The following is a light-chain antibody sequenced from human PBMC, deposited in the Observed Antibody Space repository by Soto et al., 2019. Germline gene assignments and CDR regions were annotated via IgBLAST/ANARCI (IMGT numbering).Light chain of an antibody. CDR1: SSDVGHYNY. V-gene: IGLV2-14*01. Sequence: QPVLTQPASVSGSPGQSITISCTGTSSDVGHYNYVSWYQQYPGKAPKLMIYDVNTRPSGVSNRFSGSKSGNTASLTISGLQAEDEADYYCCSYTSSSTRIFGGGTQLTVL. J-gene: IGLJ2*01. CDR2: DVN. CDR3: CSYTSSSTRI.